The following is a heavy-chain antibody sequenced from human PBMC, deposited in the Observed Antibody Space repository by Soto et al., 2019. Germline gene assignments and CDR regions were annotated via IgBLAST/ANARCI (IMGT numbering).Heavy chain of an antibody. V-gene: IGHV3-33*01. CDR1: GFTFSSYG. Sequence: QVQLVESGGGVVQPGRSLRLSCAASGFTFSSYGMHWVRQAPGKGLEWVAVIWYDGSNKYYADSVKGRFTISRDNSKNPLYLQMTRLRAEDTAVYYCARVYIVGPVQLYYYGMDVWGQGTTVTVSS. CDR2: IWYDGSNK. CDR3: ARVYIVGPVQLYYYGMDV. D-gene: IGHD2-21*01. J-gene: IGHJ6*02.